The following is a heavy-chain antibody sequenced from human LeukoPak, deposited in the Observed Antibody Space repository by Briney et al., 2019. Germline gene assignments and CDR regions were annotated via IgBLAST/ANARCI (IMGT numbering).Heavy chain of an antibody. CDR2: ISSSGSTI. CDR1: GFTFSSYE. V-gene: IGHV3-48*03. CDR3: AAHYCSGGSCYLN. J-gene: IGHJ4*02. Sequence: GGSLRLSCAASGFTFSSYEMNWVRRAPGKGLEWVSYISSSGSTIYYADSVKGRFTISRDNAKNSLYLQMNSLRAEDTAVYYCAAHYCSGGSCYLNWGQGTLVTVSS. D-gene: IGHD2-15*01.